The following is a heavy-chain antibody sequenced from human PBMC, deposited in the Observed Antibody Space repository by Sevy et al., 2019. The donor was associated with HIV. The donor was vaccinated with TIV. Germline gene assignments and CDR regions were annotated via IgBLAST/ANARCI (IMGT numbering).Heavy chain of an antibody. V-gene: IGHV3-23*01. Sequence: GGSLRLSCAASGFTFSNYAMSWVRQAPGKGLEWVSDVGSGGSTYYADSLKGRFTISRDNSKNTLYLQMNSLRAEDTAVYYCAKGGGIAARLPYYYGMDVWGQGTTVTVSS. D-gene: IGHD6-6*01. CDR2: VGSGGST. CDR1: GFTFSNYA. J-gene: IGHJ6*02. CDR3: AKGGGIAARLPYYYGMDV.